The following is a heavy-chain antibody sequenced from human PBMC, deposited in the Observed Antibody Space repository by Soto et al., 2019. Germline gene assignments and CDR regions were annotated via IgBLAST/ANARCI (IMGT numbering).Heavy chain of an antibody. CDR1: GGSIISYD. D-gene: IGHD3-10*01. V-gene: IGHV4-59*01. J-gene: IGHJ5*02. CDR3: ARGAGVWFGELSRNWFDP. CDR2: IYYSGST. Sequence: PSETLSLTCTVSGGSIISYDCSLIRQPAVKGREWIGYIYYSGSTNYNPSLKSRVTISVDTSKNQFSLKLSSVTAADTAVYYCARGAGVWFGELSRNWFDPWGQGTLVTVSS.